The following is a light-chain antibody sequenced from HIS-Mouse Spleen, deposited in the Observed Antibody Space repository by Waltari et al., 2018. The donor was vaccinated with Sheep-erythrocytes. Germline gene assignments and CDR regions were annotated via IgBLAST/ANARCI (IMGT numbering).Light chain of an antibody. J-gene: IGLJ3*02. CDR1: VLAKKY. V-gene: IGLV3-27*01. Sequence: SYELTQPSSVSVSPGQTARITCSGDVLAKKYARWFQQKPGQAPVLVIYKDSERPSGFPGRLSGSSSGTTVTLTISGAQVEDEADYYCYSAADNNLVFGGGTKLTVL. CDR3: YSAADNNLV. CDR2: KDS.